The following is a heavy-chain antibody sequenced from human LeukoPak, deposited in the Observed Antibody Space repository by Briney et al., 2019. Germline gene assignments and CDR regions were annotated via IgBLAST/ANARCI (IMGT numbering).Heavy chain of an antibody. Sequence: SETLSLTCTVSGGSISSYYWTWIRQPAGKGLEWIGRIYPSGSTNYNPSLTSRVTMSVDTSKNQCSLKLSSVTAADTAVYYCARENSGSYREFDYWGQGTLVTVSS. CDR1: GGSISSYY. CDR2: IYPSGST. J-gene: IGHJ4*02. D-gene: IGHD1-26*01. CDR3: ARENSGSYREFDY. V-gene: IGHV4-4*07.